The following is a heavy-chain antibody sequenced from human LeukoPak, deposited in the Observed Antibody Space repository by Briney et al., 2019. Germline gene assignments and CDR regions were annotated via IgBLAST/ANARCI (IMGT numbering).Heavy chain of an antibody. V-gene: IGHV4-59*01. Sequence: SETLSLTCTVSGGSISSYYWSWIRQPPGKGLEWIGYIYYSGSTNYNPSLKSRVTISVDTSKNQFSLKLSSVTAADTAVYYCARSFDEVVLLGYYMDVWGKGTTVTVSS. CDR1: GGSISSYY. CDR2: IYYSGST. D-gene: IGHD2-8*02. CDR3: ARSFDEVVLLGYYMDV. J-gene: IGHJ6*03.